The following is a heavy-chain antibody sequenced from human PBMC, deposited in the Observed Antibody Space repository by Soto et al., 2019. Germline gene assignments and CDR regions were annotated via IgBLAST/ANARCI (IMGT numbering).Heavy chain of an antibody. CDR1: GGTFSSYA. J-gene: IGHJ6*02. V-gene: IGHV1-69*13. Sequence: SVKVSCKASGGTFSSYAISWVRQAPGQGLEWMGGIIPIFGTANYAQKFQGRVTITADESTSTAYMELSSLRSEDTAVYYCARGRGSSSSEAYYYYYGMDVWGQGTTVTVS. D-gene: IGHD6-6*01. CDR3: ARGRGSSSSEAYYYYYGMDV. CDR2: IIPIFGTA.